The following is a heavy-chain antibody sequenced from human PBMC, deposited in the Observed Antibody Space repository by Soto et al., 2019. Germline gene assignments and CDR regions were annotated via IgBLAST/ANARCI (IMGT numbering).Heavy chain of an antibody. CDR1: GGSISSGGYY. D-gene: IGHD2-15*01. V-gene: IGHV4-31*03. J-gene: IGHJ3*02. CDR3: ARGQILGYCSGGSCYPTPDAFDI. CDR2: IYYSGST. Sequence: QVQLQESGPGLVKPSQTLSLTCTVSGGSISSGGYYWSWIRQHPGKGLEWIGYIYYSGSTYYNPSLKSRVTISVDTSKNQFSLKLSSVTAADTAVYYCARGQILGYCSGGSCYPTPDAFDIWGQGTMVTVSS.